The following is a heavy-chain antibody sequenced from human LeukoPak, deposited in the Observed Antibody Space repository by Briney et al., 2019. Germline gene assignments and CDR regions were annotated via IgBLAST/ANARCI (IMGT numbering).Heavy chain of an antibody. V-gene: IGHV4-39*07. CDR1: GGSISSSSYY. CDR2: IYHSGST. CDR3: ASIRLPPPDY. Sequence: ASETLSLTCTVSGGSISSSSYYWGWIRQPPGKGLEWIGSIYHSGSTYYNPSLKSRVTISVDTSKNQFSLKLSSVTAADTAVYYCASIRLPPPDYWGQGTLVTVSS. D-gene: IGHD3-3*02. J-gene: IGHJ4*02.